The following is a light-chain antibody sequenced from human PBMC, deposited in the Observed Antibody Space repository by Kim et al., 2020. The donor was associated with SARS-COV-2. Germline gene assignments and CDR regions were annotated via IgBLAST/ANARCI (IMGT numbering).Light chain of an antibody. Sequence: LSPGERAPLSCRASQSVSSSYLAWYQQKPGQAPRLLIYGASSRATGIPDRFSGSGSGTDFTLTISRLEPEDFAVYYCQQYGSPLTFGGGTKVEIK. V-gene: IGKV3-20*01. J-gene: IGKJ4*01. CDR1: QSVSSSY. CDR3: QQYGSPLT. CDR2: GAS.